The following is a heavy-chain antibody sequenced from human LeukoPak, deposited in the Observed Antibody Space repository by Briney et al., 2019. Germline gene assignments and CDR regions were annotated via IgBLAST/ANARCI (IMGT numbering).Heavy chain of an antibody. CDR1: GFTFSSYA. CDR3: ARWSYSYGLIDP. V-gene: IGHV3-23*01. CDR2: ISGSGGST. J-gene: IGHJ5*02. Sequence: GGSLRLSCAASGFTFSSYAMSWVRQAPGKGLEWVSAISGSGGSTYYADSVKGRFTISRDNSKNTLYLQMNSLRAEDTAVYYCARWSYSYGLIDPWGQGTLVTVSS. D-gene: IGHD5-18*01.